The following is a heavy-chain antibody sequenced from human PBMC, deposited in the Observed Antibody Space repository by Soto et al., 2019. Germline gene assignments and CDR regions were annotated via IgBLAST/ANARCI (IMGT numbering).Heavy chain of an antibody. CDR1: GYTFTSYH. CDR3: ARDTPPTDY. V-gene: IGHV1-18*01. Sequence: QVQLVQSGAEVKKPGASVKVSCKTSGYTFTSYHISWVRQAPGQGLEWMGWIRAYNSNTNYAQKFQGRVTMTTDTLTSTAYMELRSLRPDDTAVYYCARDTPPTDYWGQGTLATVSS. J-gene: IGHJ4*02. CDR2: IRAYNSNT.